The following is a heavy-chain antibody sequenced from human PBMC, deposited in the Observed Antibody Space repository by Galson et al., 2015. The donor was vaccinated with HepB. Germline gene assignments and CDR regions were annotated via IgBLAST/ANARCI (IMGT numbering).Heavy chain of an antibody. D-gene: IGHD3-3*01. J-gene: IGHJ5*02. V-gene: IGHV3-66*01. CDR2: IYSGGSK. CDR3: ARASGWYDFWSGWFDP. CDR1: GLTVSSNY. Sequence: SLRLSCAASGLTVSSNYMSWVRQAPGKGLEWVSVIYSGGSKYYADSVKGRFTISRDNSKDTLYLQMNSLRAEDTAVYYCARASGWYDFWSGWFDPWGQGTLVTVSS.